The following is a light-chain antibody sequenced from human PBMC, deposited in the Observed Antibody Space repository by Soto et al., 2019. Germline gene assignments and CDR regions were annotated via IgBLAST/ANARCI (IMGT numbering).Light chain of an antibody. V-gene: IGKV1-5*03. J-gene: IGKJ1*01. CDR2: MAS. CDR1: QTISSW. Sequence: DIQMTQSPSTLSGSVGDRVTITCRASQTISSWLAWYQQKPGKAPKLLIYMASTLKSGVPSRFSGSGSGTEFTLTISSLQPDDFANYYCQHYNSYSEAFGQGTKVELK. CDR3: QHYNSYSEA.